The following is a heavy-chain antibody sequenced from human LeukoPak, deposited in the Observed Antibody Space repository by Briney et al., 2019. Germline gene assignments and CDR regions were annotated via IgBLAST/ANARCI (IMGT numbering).Heavy chain of an antibody. V-gene: IGHV3-30*18. CDR2: ISDDRSNK. CDR1: GFTFSNYG. J-gene: IGHJ4*02. CDR3: AKSYYDFWSGYYQTFDY. D-gene: IGHD3-3*01. Sequence: SGGSLRLSCAASGFTFSNYGMHWVRQASGKGLEWVAVISDDRSNKYYADSVKGRFTISRDNSKNTLYLQMNSLRAEDTAVYYCAKSYYDFWSGYYQTFDYWGQGTLVTVSS.